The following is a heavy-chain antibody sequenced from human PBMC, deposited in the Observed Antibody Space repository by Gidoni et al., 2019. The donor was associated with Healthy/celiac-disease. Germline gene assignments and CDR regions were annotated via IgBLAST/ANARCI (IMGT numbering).Heavy chain of an antibody. V-gene: IGHV2-26*01. Sequence: QVTLKESGPVLVKPTETLTLPCTVSGFALSHATMGVSWIRQPPGKALEWLAHIFSHDEKSYRTSLNSRLTISKDTAKSQVVLTMTNMEPVDTATYDCARIGMATNYWGQGTLVTVSS. CDR3: ARIGMATNY. CDR2: IFSHDEK. CDR1: GFALSHATMG. D-gene: IGHD5-12*01. J-gene: IGHJ4*02.